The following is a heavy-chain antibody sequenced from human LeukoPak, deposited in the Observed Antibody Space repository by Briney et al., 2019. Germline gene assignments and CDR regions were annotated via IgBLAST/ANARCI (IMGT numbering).Heavy chain of an antibody. D-gene: IGHD4-17*01. CDR1: GFTFSNYW. CDR2: LNSDRSDT. J-gene: IGHJ4*02. Sequence: PGGSQRLSCSASGFTFSNYWMHWVRQAPGKGLDWVSRLNSDRSDTSYADSVKGRFIISRDNAKNTLYLEMNSLTVDDTAGYYCSRGGTTVTTVIDYWGQGTLVTVSS. V-gene: IGHV3-74*01. CDR3: SRGGTTVTTVIDY.